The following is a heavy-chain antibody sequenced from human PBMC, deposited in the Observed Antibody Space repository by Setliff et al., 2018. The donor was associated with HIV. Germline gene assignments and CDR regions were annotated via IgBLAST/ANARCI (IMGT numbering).Heavy chain of an antibody. Sequence: PSETLSLTCTVSGPSINIHYWSWIRQSPGKGFEWIGYIYSTGSTNYNPSLQSRVTISMVASRNQFSLKVTSVTAADTAVYYCAKGAGFYGDYTFDHWGQGILVTVSS. J-gene: IGHJ4*02. CDR3: AKGAGFYGDYTFDH. D-gene: IGHD4-17*01. CDR1: GPSINIHY. CDR2: IYSTGST. V-gene: IGHV4-59*11.